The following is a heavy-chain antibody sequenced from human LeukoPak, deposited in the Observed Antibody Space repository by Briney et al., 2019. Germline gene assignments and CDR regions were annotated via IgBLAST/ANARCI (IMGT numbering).Heavy chain of an antibody. CDR2: IIPILGIA. V-gene: IGHV1-69*04. CDR3: ARDKPDDSSAFDI. Sequence: GASVKVSCKASGGTFSSYAISWVRQAPGQGLEWMGRIIPILGIANYAQKFQGRVTITADKSTSTAYMELSSLRSEDTAVYYCARDKPDDSSAFDIWGQGTMVTVSS. J-gene: IGHJ3*02. CDR1: GGTFSSYA. D-gene: IGHD3-9*01.